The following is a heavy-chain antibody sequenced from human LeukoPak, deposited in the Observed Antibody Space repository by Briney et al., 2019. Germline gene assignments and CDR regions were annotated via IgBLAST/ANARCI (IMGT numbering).Heavy chain of an antibody. CDR1: GFAFSSYA. CDR2: ISGNGGDT. J-gene: IGHJ4*02. Sequence: GGSLRLSCAASGFAFSSYAMNWVRQAPGKGLEWVSTISGNGGDTYYADSVKGRFTISRDNSKNTLYLQMNSLRAEDTAVYFCTKPNGIWNYVDYWGQGTLVTVSS. CDR3: TKPNGIWNYVDY. D-gene: IGHD2-15*01. V-gene: IGHV3-23*01.